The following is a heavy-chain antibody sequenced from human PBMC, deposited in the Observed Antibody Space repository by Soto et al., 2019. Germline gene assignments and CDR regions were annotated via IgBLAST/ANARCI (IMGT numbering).Heavy chain of an antibody. CDR3: ARDPVSPRYYYYGMDV. Sequence: ASVKVSCKASGYTFTSYGISWVRQAPGQGLEWMGWISAYNGNTNYAQKLQGRVTMTTDTSTSTAYMELRSLRSDDTAVYYCARDPVSPRYYYYGMDVWGQGTTVTVSS. V-gene: IGHV1-18*01. CDR1: GYTFTSYG. J-gene: IGHJ6*02. CDR2: ISAYNGNT.